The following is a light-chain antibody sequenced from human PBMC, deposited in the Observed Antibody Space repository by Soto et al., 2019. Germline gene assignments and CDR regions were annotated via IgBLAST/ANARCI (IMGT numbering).Light chain of an antibody. CDR3: QSYDSSLSGWKV. J-gene: IGLJ2*01. CDR1: SSNIGAGYD. V-gene: IGLV1-40*01. CDR2: GNS. Sequence: QSVLTQPPSVPGVPGQRVSISCTGSSSNIGAGYDVHWYQQLPGTAPKLLIYGNSNRPSGVPDRFSGSKSGTSASLAITGLQAEDEADYYCQSYDSSLSGWKVFGGGTKLTVL.